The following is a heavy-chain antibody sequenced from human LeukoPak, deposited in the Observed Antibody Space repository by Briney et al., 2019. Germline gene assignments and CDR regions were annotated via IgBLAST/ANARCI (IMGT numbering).Heavy chain of an antibody. J-gene: IGHJ3*02. CDR3: ARNVPWTYYDISTGAFDI. V-gene: IGHV4-38-2*02. CDR1: GYSISSGYY. D-gene: IGHD3-9*01. Sequence: SETLSLTCTVSGYSISSGYYWGWIRQPPGKGLEWIGSIYHSGSTYYNPSLKSRVTISVDTSKNQFSLKLSSVTAADTACYYCARNVPWTYYDISTGAFDIWGQGTMVNGFS. CDR2: IYHSGST.